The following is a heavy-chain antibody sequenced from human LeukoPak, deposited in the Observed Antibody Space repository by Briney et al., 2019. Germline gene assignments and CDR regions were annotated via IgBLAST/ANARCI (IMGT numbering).Heavy chain of an antibody. D-gene: IGHD5-18*01. CDR3: ARGGYTYGPATLGALDI. CDR1: GFTFSGYW. CDR2: INGDGSGT. V-gene: IGHV3-74*01. Sequence: GGSLRLSCAASGFTFSGYWMHWVRQAPGKGLVWVSRINGDGSGTNYDDSVKGRFTISRDNAKNTLYLQMNSLRAEDTAVYYSARGGYTYGPATLGALDIWGPGTMVPVSS. J-gene: IGHJ3*02.